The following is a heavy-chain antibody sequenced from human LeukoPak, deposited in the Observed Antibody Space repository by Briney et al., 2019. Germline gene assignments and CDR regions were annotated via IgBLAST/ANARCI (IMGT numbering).Heavy chain of an antibody. J-gene: IGHJ3*02. Sequence: SETLSLTCTVSGGSISSYYWSWIRQPPGKGLEWIGYIYYSGSTNYNPSLKSRVTISVDTSKNQFSLKLSSVTAADPAVYYCARCHDFLYVFDIWAKGKMVPVFS. D-gene: IGHD3-3*01. V-gene: IGHV4-59*01. CDR1: GGSISSYY. CDR2: IYYSGST. CDR3: ARCHDFLYVFDI.